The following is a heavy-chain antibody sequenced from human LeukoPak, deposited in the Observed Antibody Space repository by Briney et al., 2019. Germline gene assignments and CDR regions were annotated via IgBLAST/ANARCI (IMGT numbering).Heavy chain of an antibody. Sequence: GGSLRLSCAASGFTFSSYGMHWVRQAPGKGLEWVAFIRYDGSNKYYADSVKGRFTISRDNSKNTLYLQMNSLRAEDTAVYYCAKSPTAMALRHFDYWGQGTLVTVSS. J-gene: IGHJ4*02. CDR2: IRYDGSNK. CDR3: AKSPTAMALRHFDY. V-gene: IGHV3-30*02. CDR1: GFTFSSYG. D-gene: IGHD5-18*01.